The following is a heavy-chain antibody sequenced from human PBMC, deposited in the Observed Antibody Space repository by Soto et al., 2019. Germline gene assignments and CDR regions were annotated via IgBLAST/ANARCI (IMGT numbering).Heavy chain of an antibody. CDR2: ISGSGGST. J-gene: IGHJ5*02. CDR1: GFTFSSYA. V-gene: IGHV3-23*01. CDR3: AKRLIAARLNWFDP. Sequence: GGSLRLSCGASGFTFSSYAMSWVRQAPGKGLEWVADISGSGGSTYYADSVKGRFTISRDNSKNTLYLQMNSLRAEDTAVYYCAKRLIAARLNWFDPWGQGTLVTVSS. D-gene: IGHD6-6*01.